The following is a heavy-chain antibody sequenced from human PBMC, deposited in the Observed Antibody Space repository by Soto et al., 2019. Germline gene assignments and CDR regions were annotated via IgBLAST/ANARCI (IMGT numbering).Heavy chain of an antibody. CDR3: ARYAVAGNGGVCFDY. CDR1: GGSISSYY. V-gene: IGHV4-59*01. Sequence: QVQLQESGPGLVKPSETLSLTCTVSGGSISSYYWSWIRQPPGKGLEWIGYIYYSGSTNYNPSLKSRVTISVDTSKNQSSLKLSSVTAADTAVYYCARYAVAGNGGVCFDYWGQGTLVTISS. J-gene: IGHJ4*02. D-gene: IGHD6-19*01. CDR2: IYYSGST.